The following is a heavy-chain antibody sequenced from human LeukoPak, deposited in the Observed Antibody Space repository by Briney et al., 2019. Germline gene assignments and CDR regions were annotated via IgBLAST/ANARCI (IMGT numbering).Heavy chain of an antibody. V-gene: IGHV4-34*01. D-gene: IGHD3-22*01. Sequence: PSETLSLTCAVCGGSFSGYYWSWIRQPPGKGLEWIGEINHSGSTNYNPSLKSRVTISVDTSKNQFSLKLSSVTAADTAVYYCARGSPGWLFSWVNYFDYWGQGTLVTVSS. CDR1: GGSFSGYY. CDR2: INHSGST. J-gene: IGHJ4*02. CDR3: ARGSPGWLFSWVNYFDY.